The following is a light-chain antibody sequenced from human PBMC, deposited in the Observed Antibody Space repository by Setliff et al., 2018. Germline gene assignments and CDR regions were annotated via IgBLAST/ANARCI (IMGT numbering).Light chain of an antibody. J-gene: IGLJ1*01. CDR2: EVI. CDR1: SSDIGGYKY. CDR3: LSYTTSSTCV. V-gene: IGLV2-14*01. Sequence: QSVLTQPASVSGSPGQSITISCTGTSSDIGGYKYVSWCQQHPGKAPKLMIYEVIKRPSGVSNRFSGSKSGNTASLTISGLQAEDEADYYCLSYTTSSTCVFGTGTKVTVL.